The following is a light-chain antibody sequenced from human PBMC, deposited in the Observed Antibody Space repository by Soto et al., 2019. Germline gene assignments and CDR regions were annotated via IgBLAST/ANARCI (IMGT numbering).Light chain of an antibody. Sequence: EIVLTQSPATLSLSPGERATLSCRASQSVSSNLAWYQQEPGQAPRLLIYGASNRATGIPARFSGSGSGTDFTLTISSLEPEDFAVYYCQQRSNWPPWTFGQGTKVDI. CDR2: GAS. CDR3: QQRSNWPPWT. CDR1: QSVSSN. J-gene: IGKJ1*01. V-gene: IGKV3-11*01.